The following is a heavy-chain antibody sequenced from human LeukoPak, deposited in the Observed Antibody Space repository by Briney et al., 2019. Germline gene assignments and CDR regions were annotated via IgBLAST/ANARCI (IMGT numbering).Heavy chain of an antibody. D-gene: IGHD3-22*01. Sequence: ASVKVSCKASGYTFTSYYIHWVRQAPGQGLEWMGIINPNHGTTTYAQKFQGRVTMTRDTSTSTVYMELSSLRSEDTALYYCARGDVLDRSVYNWFDPRGQGTLVIVSS. J-gene: IGHJ5*02. CDR2: INPNHGTT. CDR1: GYTFTSYY. V-gene: IGHV1-46*01. CDR3: ARGDVLDRSVYNWFDP.